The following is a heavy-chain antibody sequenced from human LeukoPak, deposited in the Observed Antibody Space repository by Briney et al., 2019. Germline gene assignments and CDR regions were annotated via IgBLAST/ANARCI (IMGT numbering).Heavy chain of an antibody. Sequence: PSQTLSLTCTVSGGSISSGDYYWSWIRQPPGKGLEWIGYIYYSGSTYYNPSLKSRVTISVDTSKNQFSLKLSSVTAAGTAVYYCARSPYCSSTSCYVFDIWGQGTMVTVSS. CDR1: GGSISSGDYY. V-gene: IGHV4-30-4*08. CDR2: IYYSGST. CDR3: ARSPYCSSTSCYVFDI. D-gene: IGHD2-2*01. J-gene: IGHJ3*02.